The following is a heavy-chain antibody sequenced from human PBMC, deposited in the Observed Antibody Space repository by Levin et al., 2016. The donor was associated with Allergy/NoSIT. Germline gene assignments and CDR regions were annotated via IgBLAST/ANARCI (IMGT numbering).Heavy chain of an antibody. V-gene: IGHV1-18*01. D-gene: IGHD3-9*01. CDR1: GYTFTSYG. Sequence: ASVKVSCKASGYTFTSYGISWVRQAPGQGLEWMGWISAYNGNTNYAQKLQGRVTMTTDTSTSTAYMELRSLRSDDTAVYYCARDGNPQLRYFDWPGYWGQGTLVTVSS. CDR3: ARDGNPQLRYFDWPGY. CDR2: ISAYNGNT. J-gene: IGHJ4*02.